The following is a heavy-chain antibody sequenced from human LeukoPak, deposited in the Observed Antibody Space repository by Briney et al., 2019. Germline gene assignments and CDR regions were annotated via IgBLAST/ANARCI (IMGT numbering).Heavy chain of an antibody. CDR1: GYSISSGYY. CDR3: ARHEAGFGY. D-gene: IGHD6-25*01. V-gene: IGHV4-38-2*02. J-gene: IGHJ4*02. CDR2: IYHSGST. Sequence: PSETLSLTCTVSGYSISSGYYWGWIQPPPGKGLEWIGSIYHSGSTYYNPSLKSRVTISVDTSKNQFSLKLSSVTAADTAVYYCARHEAGFGYWGQGTLVTVSS.